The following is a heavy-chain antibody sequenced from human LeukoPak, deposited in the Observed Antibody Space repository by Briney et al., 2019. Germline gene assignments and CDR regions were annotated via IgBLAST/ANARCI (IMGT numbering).Heavy chain of an antibody. CDR3: ARGHYYDSSGYYNY. D-gene: IGHD3-22*01. Sequence: GASVKVSCKASGYTFTSYDINWVRQATGQGLEWMGWMNPNSGNTGYAQKFQGRVTMTRNTSISTAYMGLSSLRSEDTAVYYCARGHYYDSSGYYNYWGQGTLVTVSS. V-gene: IGHV1-8*01. CDR1: GYTFTSYD. J-gene: IGHJ4*02. CDR2: MNPNSGNT.